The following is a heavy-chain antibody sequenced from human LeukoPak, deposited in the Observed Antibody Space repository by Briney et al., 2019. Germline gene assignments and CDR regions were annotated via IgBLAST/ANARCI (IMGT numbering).Heavy chain of an antibody. Sequence: SETLSLTCAVYGGSFSGYYWGWIRQPPGKGLEWIGEINHSGSTNYNPSLKSRVTISVDTSKNQFSLKLSSVTAADTAVYYCARRGKYYYGSGSYYTRGYFDYWGQGTLVTVSS. V-gene: IGHV4-34*01. D-gene: IGHD3-10*01. J-gene: IGHJ4*02. CDR1: GGSFSGYY. CDR2: INHSGST. CDR3: ARRGKYYYGSGSYYTRGYFDY.